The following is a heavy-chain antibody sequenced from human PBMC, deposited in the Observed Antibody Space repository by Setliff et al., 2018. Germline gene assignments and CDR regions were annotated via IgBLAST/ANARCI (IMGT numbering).Heavy chain of an antibody. CDR3: ARESRYYYDNLGTLDY. V-gene: IGHV4-30-4*08. Sequence: TLSLTCTVSGGSISSGDYYWSWIRQPPGKGLEWIGYIYSSGGTYYNPSLKSRVSISVDTSKNQFSLKLSSVTAADTAVYYCARESRYYYDNLGTLDYWGQGTLVTVSS. J-gene: IGHJ4*02. D-gene: IGHD3-22*01. CDR1: GGSISSGDYY. CDR2: IYSSGGT.